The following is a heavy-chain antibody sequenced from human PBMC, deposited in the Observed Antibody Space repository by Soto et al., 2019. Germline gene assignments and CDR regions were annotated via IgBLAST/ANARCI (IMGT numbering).Heavy chain of an antibody. J-gene: IGHJ6*02. CDR3: ARDKLIRGWLVLPTPQPYYYGMDV. Sequence: LRLSCAASGFTFSSYSMNWVRQAPGKGLEWVSSISSSSSYIYYADSVKGRFTISRDNAKNSLYLQMNSLRAEDTAVYYCARDKLIRGWLVLPTPQPYYYGMDVWGQGTTVTVSS. V-gene: IGHV3-21*01. CDR1: GFTFSSYS. D-gene: IGHD6-19*01. CDR2: ISSSSSYI.